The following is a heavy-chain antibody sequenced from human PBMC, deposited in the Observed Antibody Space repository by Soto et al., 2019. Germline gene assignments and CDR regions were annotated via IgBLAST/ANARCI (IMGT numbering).Heavy chain of an antibody. Sequence: SETLSLTCAVSGGSISSGGYSWSWIRQPPGKGLEWIGYIYHSGGTYYNPSLKSRVTIPVDRSKNQFSLNLSSVTAADTAVYYCARRSQITTFDYWGQGTLVTVSS. CDR2: IYHSGGT. CDR3: ARRSQITTFDY. J-gene: IGHJ4*02. V-gene: IGHV4-30-2*01. CDR1: GGSISSGGYS. D-gene: IGHD4-4*01.